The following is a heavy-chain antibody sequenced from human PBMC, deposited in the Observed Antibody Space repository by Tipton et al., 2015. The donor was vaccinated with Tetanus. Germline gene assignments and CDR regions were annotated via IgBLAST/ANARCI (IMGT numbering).Heavy chain of an antibody. J-gene: IGHJ4*02. CDR1: GTSISRSSHY. V-gene: IGHV4-61*05. D-gene: IGHD2/OR15-2a*01. CDR3: ARAAGFLGLTHDF. Sequence: TLSLTCTVSGTSISRSSHYWTWIRQPPGKEPEWVGYVYHSGATNYNPSLKGRVTISMDRSNTQFSLRLDSLTAADTAVYYCARAAGFLGLTHDFWGRGTLVSVSS. CDR2: VYHSGAT.